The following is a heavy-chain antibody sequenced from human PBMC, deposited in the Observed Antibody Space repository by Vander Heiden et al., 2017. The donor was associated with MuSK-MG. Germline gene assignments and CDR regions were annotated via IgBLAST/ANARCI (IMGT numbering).Heavy chain of an antibody. CDR2: TNHSGSA. CDR1: GGSFSGYY. Sequence: QVQLQQWGAGLLKPSETLSPTCAVYGGSFSGYYWSWIRQPPGKGLQWIGATNHSGSANYNPSLKRRVTISVDTSKDQCSLKLSSVTAADTAVYYCARSPLVGHVVVPAAIEDWFDPWGQGTLVTVSS. D-gene: IGHD2-2*02. V-gene: IGHV4-34*01. J-gene: IGHJ5*02. CDR3: ARSPLVGHVVVPAAIEDWFDP.